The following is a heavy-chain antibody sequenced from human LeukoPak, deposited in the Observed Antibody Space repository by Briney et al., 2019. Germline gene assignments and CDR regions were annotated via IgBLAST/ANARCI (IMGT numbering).Heavy chain of an antibody. CDR3: ARGASTYSDY. Sequence: GGSLRLSCAASGFTFSDYWMHWARQAPGKGLVWVSRLTSDGRSTSYADSVKGRFTMSRDNAKNTLFLQMNSLRDEDTAVYYCARGASTYSDYWGQGTPVTVSS. CDR1: GFTFSDYW. J-gene: IGHJ4*02. CDR2: LTSDGRST. V-gene: IGHV3-74*01.